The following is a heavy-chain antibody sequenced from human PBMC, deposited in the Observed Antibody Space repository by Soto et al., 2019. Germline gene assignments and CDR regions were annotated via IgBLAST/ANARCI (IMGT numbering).Heavy chain of an antibody. CDR3: ASDSPGGYKTMGDYYYYYGKDV. V-gene: IGHV4-39*01. D-gene: IGHD3-10*01. J-gene: IGHJ6*02. Sequence: PSETLSLTCTVSGGSISSSSYYWGWIRQPPGKGLEWIGSIYYSGSTYYNPSLKSRVTISVDTSKNQFSLKLSSVTAADTAVYYCASDSPGGYKTMGDYYYYYGKDVWGQGTTVTVSS. CDR1: GGSISSSSYY. CDR2: IYYSGST.